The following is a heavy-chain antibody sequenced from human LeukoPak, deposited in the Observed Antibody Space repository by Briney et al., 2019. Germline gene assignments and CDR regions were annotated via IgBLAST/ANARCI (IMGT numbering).Heavy chain of an antibody. CDR1: GFTFSSYA. Sequence: GGSLRLSCAASGFTFSSYAMSWVRQAPGKGLEWVSGVTGNGDNTYYADSVKGRFTVSRDNSQNTVYLQMNSLRAEDTAVYFCAKVGLTAKMFKGGFDFWGQGTLVTVSS. CDR3: AKVGLTAKMFKGGFDF. D-gene: IGHD7-27*01. CDR2: VTGNGDNT. V-gene: IGHV3-23*01. J-gene: IGHJ4*02.